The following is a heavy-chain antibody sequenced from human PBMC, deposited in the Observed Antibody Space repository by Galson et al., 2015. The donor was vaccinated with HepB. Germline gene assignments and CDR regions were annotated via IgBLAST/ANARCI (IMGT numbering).Heavy chain of an antibody. J-gene: IGHJ4*02. CDR1: GYSFTSYW. D-gene: IGHD1-26*01. V-gene: IGHV5-10-1*01. Sequence: QSGAEVKKPGESLRISCKGSGYSFTSYWISWVRQMPGKGLEWMGRIDPSDSYTNYSPSFQGHVTISADKSISTAYLQWSSLKASDTAMYYCARHAKGELPHPYFDYWGQGTLVTVSS. CDR2: IDPSDSYT. CDR3: ARHAKGELPHPYFDY.